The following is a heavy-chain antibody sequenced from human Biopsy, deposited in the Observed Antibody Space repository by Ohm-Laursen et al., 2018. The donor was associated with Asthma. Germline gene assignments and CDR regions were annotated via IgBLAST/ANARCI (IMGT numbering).Heavy chain of an antibody. CDR1: GVALSGYT. Sequence: VSSVKVFCNASGVALSGYTFEWVRQARGLGLEWIAWIVFASGATNYAQNFQDRLTVTRDMSAGSVSMELRGLSSTDTAVYYCAAGRTSLQGESLIWGQGTLVSVSS. J-gene: IGHJ4*01. CDR2: IVFASGAT. D-gene: IGHD2/OR15-2a*01. V-gene: IGHV1-58*01. CDR3: AAGRTSLQGESLI.